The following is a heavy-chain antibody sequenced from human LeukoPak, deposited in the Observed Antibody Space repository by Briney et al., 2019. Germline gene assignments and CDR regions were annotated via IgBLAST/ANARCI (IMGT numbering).Heavy chain of an antibody. CDR2: IYPCDSDT. CDR1: GYSFTSYW. D-gene: IGHD3-22*01. Sequence: GEALKISCKGSGYSFTSYWLGWVRQMPRKGLEWMGIIYPCDSDTRYSASFQGQVTISADKYISTAYLQWSRMKASDTAMYYCARLPHYYDSSGYRYFDYWGQGTLVTVSS. CDR3: ARLPHYYDSSGYRYFDY. J-gene: IGHJ4*02. V-gene: IGHV5-51*01.